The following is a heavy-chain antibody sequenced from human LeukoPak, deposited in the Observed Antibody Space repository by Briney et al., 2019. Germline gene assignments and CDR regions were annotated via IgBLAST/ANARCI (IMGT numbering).Heavy chain of an antibody. Sequence: GASLRLSCAASGFTFSTYAVNWVPQAPEKGLEWVSAISSSGGTTYYADSVKGRFSISRDNSKNTLYLRMNSLRAEDTAIYYCAKDRNAWPTNFDSWGQGTLVTVSA. CDR2: ISSSGGTT. J-gene: IGHJ4*02. CDR1: GFTFSTYA. V-gene: IGHV3-23*01. CDR3: AKDRNAWPTNFDS. D-gene: IGHD5-24*01.